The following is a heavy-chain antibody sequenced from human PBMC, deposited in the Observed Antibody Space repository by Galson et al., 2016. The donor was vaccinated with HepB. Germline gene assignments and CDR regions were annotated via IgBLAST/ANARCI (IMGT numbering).Heavy chain of an antibody. D-gene: IGHD5-24*01. J-gene: IGHJ4*02. CDR2: ISYDGSHQ. CDR3: VAEVGSREFDH. V-gene: IGHV3-30*04. Sequence: SLRLSCAASGFTFSGHAMHWVRQAPGKGLEWVALISYDGSHQDYPDSVRGRFTVSRDNSKNTLYLQMNSLRTEDTSVYYCVAEVGSREFDHWGQGTLVTVSS. CDR1: GFTFSGHA.